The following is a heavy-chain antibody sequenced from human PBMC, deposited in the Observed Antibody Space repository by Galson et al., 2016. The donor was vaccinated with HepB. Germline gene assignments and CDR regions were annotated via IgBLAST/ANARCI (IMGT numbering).Heavy chain of an antibody. V-gene: IGHV3-23*01. J-gene: IGHJ4*02. CDR1: GFTFSSYA. CDR3: AKHRDGGGFRVWVWAFGEFDY. Sequence: SLRLSCAASGFTFSSYAMSWVRQAPGKGLEWVSAISGSGGSTYYADSGKGRFTISRDNSKNTLYLQMNSLRAEDTAVYCCAKHRDGGGFRVWVWAFGEFDYWGQGTLVTVSS. D-gene: IGHD3-16*01. CDR2: ISGSGGST.